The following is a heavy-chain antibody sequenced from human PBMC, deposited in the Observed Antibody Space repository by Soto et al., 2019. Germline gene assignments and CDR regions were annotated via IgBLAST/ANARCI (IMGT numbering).Heavy chain of an antibody. Sequence: PSETLSLTCTVSGGSISSYYWSWIRQPPGKGLEWIGYIYYSGSTNYNPSLKSRVTISVDTSKNQFSLKLSSVTAADTAVYYCAKFSRGYSYWYDPWGQGTLVTVSS. CDR2: IYYSGST. CDR1: GGSISSYY. V-gene: IGHV4-59*12. CDR3: AKFSRGYSYWYDP. D-gene: IGHD5-18*01. J-gene: IGHJ5*02.